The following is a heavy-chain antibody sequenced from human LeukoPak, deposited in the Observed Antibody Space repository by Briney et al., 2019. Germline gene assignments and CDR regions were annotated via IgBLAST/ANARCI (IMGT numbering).Heavy chain of an antibody. CDR1: GYTFTGYY. CDR2: INPNSGGT. J-gene: IGHJ3*02. Sequence: ASVKVSCKASGYTFTGYYMHRVRQAPGQGLEWMGWINPNSGGTNYAQKFQGRVTMTRDTSISTAYMELSRLRSDDTAVYYCARAAGIVGAFDAFDIWGQGTMVTVSS. V-gene: IGHV1-2*02. CDR3: ARAAGIVGAFDAFDI. D-gene: IGHD1-26*01.